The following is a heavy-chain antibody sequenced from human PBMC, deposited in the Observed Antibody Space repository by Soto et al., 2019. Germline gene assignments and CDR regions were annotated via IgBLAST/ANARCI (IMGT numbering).Heavy chain of an antibody. CDR2: INPNSGGT. J-gene: IGHJ6*01. V-gene: IGHV1-2*02. CDR3: ARDGGSGTSYFYYCMDV. Sequence: ASVKVSCKASGYTFTGYYMHWVRQAPGQGLEWMEWINPNSGGTNYAQKFQGRVTMTRDTSISTAYMELSRLRSDDTAVYYCARDGGSGTSYFYYCMDVWGQGTTVPVSP. CDR1: GYTFTGYY. D-gene: IGHD3-16*01.